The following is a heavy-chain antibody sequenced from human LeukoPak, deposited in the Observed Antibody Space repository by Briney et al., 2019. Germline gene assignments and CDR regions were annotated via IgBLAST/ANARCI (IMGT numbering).Heavy chain of an antibody. J-gene: IGHJ4*02. CDR2: MNPNSGNT. Sequence: ASVKVSCKASGYTFTSYDINWVRQATGQGLEWMGWMNPNSGNTGYAQKFQGRVTMTRNTSISTAYMELSSLRSGDTAVYYCARVWAAAGKYLFDYWGQGTLVTVSS. D-gene: IGHD6-13*01. CDR1: GYTFTSYD. V-gene: IGHV1-8*01. CDR3: ARVWAAAGKYLFDY.